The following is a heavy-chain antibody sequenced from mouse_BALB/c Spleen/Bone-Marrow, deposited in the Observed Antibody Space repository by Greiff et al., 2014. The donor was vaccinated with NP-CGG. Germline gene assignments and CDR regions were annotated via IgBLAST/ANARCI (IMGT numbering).Heavy chain of an antibody. J-gene: IGHJ4*01. V-gene: IGHV2-9*02. D-gene: IGHD1-2*01. CDR1: GFSLTNYG. Sequence: QVQLPQSGPGLVAPSQSLSITCTVSGFSLTNYGVHWVRQPPGKGLEWLGVIWADGSTNYNSALMSRLSISKDNSKSQVFFKMNSLQTDDTAIYYCARITTATGAMDYWGQGTSVTVSS. CDR2: IWADGST. CDR3: ARITTATGAMDY.